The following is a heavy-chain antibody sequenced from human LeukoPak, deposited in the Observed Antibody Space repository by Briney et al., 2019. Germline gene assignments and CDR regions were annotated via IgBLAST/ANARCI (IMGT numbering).Heavy chain of an antibody. V-gene: IGHV4-59*01. CDR2: IYYSGSSGST. J-gene: IGHJ5*02. Sequence: SETLSLTCTVSGGSISGYFWSWIRQPPGKGLEWIGYIYYSGSSGSTHYNPSLRSRVTISVDTSKNQFSLKLSSVTAADTAVYYCVRDLSSSSWFSNWFDPWGQGTLVTVSS. CDR3: VRDLSSSSWFSNWFDP. CDR1: GGSISGYF. D-gene: IGHD6-13*01.